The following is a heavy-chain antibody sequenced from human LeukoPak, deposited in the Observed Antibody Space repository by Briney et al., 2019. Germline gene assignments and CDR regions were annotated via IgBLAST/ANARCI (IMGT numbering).Heavy chain of an antibody. CDR1: NGSISSYY. CDR2: IFYSGST. V-gene: IGHV4-59*12. D-gene: IGHD2-15*01. Sequence: SETLSLTCTVSNGSISSYYWSWIRQPPGKGLEWIGYIFYSGSTNYNPSLKSRVTISVDTSKNQFSLKLSSVTAADTAVYYCARGLYCSGGSCYSTFDYWGQGTLVTVSS. CDR3: ARGLYCSGGSCYSTFDY. J-gene: IGHJ4*02.